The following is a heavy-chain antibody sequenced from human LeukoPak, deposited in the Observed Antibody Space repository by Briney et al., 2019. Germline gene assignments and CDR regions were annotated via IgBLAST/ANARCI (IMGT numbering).Heavy chain of an antibody. CDR3: ARDLDWY. CDR1: GFTVNNNY. Sequence: PGGSLRLSCAASGFTVNNNYMSWVRQAPGKGLEWVSVIYSGGSTYYADSVKGRFTISRDKSKNTLYPQMNSLRVEDTAVYYCARDLDWYWGQGTLATVSS. CDR2: IYSGGST. D-gene: IGHD3/OR15-3a*01. V-gene: IGHV3-66*02. J-gene: IGHJ4*02.